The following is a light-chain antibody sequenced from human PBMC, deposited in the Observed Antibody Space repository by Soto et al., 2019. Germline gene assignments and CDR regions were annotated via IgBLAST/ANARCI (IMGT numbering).Light chain of an antibody. V-gene: IGKV1-27*01. J-gene: IGKJ3*01. CDR3: QKYNSAPRT. Sequence: DIQMTQSPSSLSSSVGDRVTITCRASQGVSNYLAWYQQKPGKAPKLLIYAASTLPSGVPSRFSGSGSGTDFTLTISGLQPEDVATYYCQKYNSAPRTFGPGTKVDIK. CDR1: QGVSNY. CDR2: AAS.